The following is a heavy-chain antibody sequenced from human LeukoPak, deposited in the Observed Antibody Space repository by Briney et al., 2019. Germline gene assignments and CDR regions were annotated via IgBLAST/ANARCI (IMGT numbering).Heavy chain of an antibody. CDR1: GFTFSSYA. J-gene: IGHJ3*02. CDR2: ISGSGGST. CDR3: AYRKLYSSSWMGAFDI. D-gene: IGHD6-13*01. V-gene: IGHV3-23*01. Sequence: GGSLRLSCAASGFTFSSYAMSWVRQAPGKGLEWVSAISGSGGSTYYADSVKGRFTISRDNSKNTLYLQMNCLRAEDTAVYYCAYRKLYSSSWMGAFDIWGQGTMVTVSS.